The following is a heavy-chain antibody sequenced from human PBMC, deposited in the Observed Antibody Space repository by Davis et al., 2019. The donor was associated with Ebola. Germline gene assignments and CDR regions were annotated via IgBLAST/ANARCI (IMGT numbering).Heavy chain of an antibody. D-gene: IGHD1-26*01. CDR3: ARDKGLVGATELFDY. CDR2: IIDSGDSA. J-gene: IGHJ4*02. V-gene: IGHV3-23*01. Sequence: GGSLRLSCAASGFTFTNYALSWVRQAPGKGLEWVSAIIDSGDSAEYADAVQGRFTISRDNSKNTLYLQMNSLRAEDTAVYYCARDKGLVGATELFDYWGQGTLVTVSS. CDR1: GFTFTNYA.